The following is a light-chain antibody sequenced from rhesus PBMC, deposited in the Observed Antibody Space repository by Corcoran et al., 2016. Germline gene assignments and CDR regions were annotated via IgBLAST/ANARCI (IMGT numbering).Light chain of an antibody. CDR3: GQCSHLPPT. J-gene: IGKJ1*01. V-gene: IGKV2-64*01. CDR2: QVS. CDR1: QSLVQSDGKTY. Sequence: DVVMTQSPLSLSITPGQPASISCRSSQSLVQSDGKTYLSWYQQKPGQPPRHLIYQVSNRSSGVPDRFSGSGTGTDFTLIISRMEAEDVGVYYCGQCSHLPPTFGQGTKVEIK.